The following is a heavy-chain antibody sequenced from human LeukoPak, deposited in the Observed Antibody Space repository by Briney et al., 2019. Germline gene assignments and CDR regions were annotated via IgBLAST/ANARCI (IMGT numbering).Heavy chain of an antibody. Sequence: SETLSLTCTVSGGSISSYYWSWIRQPPGKGLEWIGYIYYSGSTNYNPSLESRVTISVDTSKNQFSLKLSSVTAADTAVYYCARHFYGESFDYWGQGTLVTVSS. CDR1: GGSISSYY. D-gene: IGHD4-17*01. V-gene: IGHV4-59*08. J-gene: IGHJ4*02. CDR2: IYYSGST. CDR3: ARHFYGESFDY.